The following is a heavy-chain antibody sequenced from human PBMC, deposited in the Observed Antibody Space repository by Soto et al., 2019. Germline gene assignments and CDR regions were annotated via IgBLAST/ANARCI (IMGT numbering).Heavy chain of an antibody. CDR3: ARGTTRYSSSWQNWFDP. CDR2: IIPIFGTA. D-gene: IGHD6-13*01. Sequence: GASVKVSCKASGYTFSSYAMHWVRQAPGQGLEWMGGIIPIFGTANYAQKFQGRVTITADESTSTAYMELSSLRSEDTAVYYCARGTTRYSSSWQNWFDPWGQGTLVTVSS. CDR1: GYTFSSYA. J-gene: IGHJ5*02. V-gene: IGHV1-69*13.